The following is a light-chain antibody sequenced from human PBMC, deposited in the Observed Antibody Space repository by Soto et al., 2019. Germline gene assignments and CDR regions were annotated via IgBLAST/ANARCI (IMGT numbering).Light chain of an antibody. CDR3: QQYNSWPRT. CDR2: DAS. Sequence: ETVMTQSPATLSVSPGERATLSCRASQSVSNKLAWYQQTPGQAPRLLMYDASTRATGIPARFSGSGSGTKFTLTISSLQSEDFAVYYCQQYNSWPRTFGQGTKVDIK. V-gene: IGKV3-15*01. CDR1: QSVSNK. J-gene: IGKJ1*01.